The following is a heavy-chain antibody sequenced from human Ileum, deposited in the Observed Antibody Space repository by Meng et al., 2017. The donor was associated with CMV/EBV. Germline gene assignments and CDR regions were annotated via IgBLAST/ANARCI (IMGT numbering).Heavy chain of an antibody. CDR1: GYTFTTYG. CDR2: ISAYNVNA. Sequence: CKASGYTFTTYGIAWVRQAPGQGLEWMGWISAYNVNANYAQKLQGRVTLTTDTSTSTAYMELRSLRSDDTAVYYCARGEAVTGPFDYWGQGTLVTVSS. J-gene: IGHJ4*02. D-gene: IGHD6-19*01. CDR3: ARGEAVTGPFDY. V-gene: IGHV1-18*01.